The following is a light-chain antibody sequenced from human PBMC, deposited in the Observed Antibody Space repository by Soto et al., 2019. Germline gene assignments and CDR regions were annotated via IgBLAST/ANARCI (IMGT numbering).Light chain of an antibody. CDR3: QQYHDWVT. CDR2: GAS. CDR1: QSVSSN. Sequence: ETVMTQSPGTLSVSPWESATLSCGTSQSVSSNFAWYQQKPGQAPRLLIYGASTLATGIPARFSGSGSGTEFTLTISYLRPEDSAVYFCQQYHDWVTFGGGTRVEI. J-gene: IGKJ4*01. V-gene: IGKV3D-15*01.